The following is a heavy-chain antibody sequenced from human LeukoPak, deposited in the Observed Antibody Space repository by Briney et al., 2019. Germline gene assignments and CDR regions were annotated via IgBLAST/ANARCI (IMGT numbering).Heavy chain of an antibody. CDR3: ARPLMYYYGSETYFWFDP. J-gene: IGHJ5*02. Sequence: NPGGSLRLSCAASGFTFTTYWMGWVRQAPGKGLEWVANIKQDGSEKYYVDSVKGRFTISRDNVKNSLYLQMNSLRAEDTAVYYCARPLMYYYGSETYFWFDPWGQGTPVTVSS. D-gene: IGHD3-10*01. V-gene: IGHV3-7*01. CDR2: IKQDGSEK. CDR1: GFTFTTYW.